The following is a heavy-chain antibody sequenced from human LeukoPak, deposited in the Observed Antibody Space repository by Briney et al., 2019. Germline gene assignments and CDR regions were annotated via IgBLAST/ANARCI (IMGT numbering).Heavy chain of an antibody. CDR1: GGTFSSYA. V-gene: IGHV1-69*13. J-gene: IGHJ4*02. Sequence: ASVKVSCKASGGTFSSYAISWVRQAPGQGLEWMGGIIPIFGTANYAQKFQGRVTITADESTSTAYMELSSLRSEDTAVYYCASLRLGYFDYWGQGTLVTVSS. CDR3: ASLRLGYFDY. D-gene: IGHD3-16*01. CDR2: IIPIFGTA.